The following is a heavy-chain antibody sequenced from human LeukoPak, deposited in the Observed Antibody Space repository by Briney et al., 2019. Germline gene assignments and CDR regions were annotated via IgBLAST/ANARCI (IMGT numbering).Heavy chain of an antibody. J-gene: IGHJ4*02. CDR2: IRYDGNNK. D-gene: IGHD6-13*01. CDR1: GFTFSNYG. V-gene: IGHV3-30*02. Sequence: PGGSLRLSCAASGFTFSNYGIHWVRQAPGKGLEWVAFIRYDGNNKYYTDSVKGRFTISRDNSKNTLYLQMNSLRAEDTAVYYCASSSSWYSGFDYWGQGTLVTVSS. CDR3: ASSSSWYSGFDY.